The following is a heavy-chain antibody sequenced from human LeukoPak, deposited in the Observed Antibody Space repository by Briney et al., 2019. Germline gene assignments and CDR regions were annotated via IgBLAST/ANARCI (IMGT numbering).Heavy chain of an antibody. CDR2: ISGSSSYI. CDR3: AREERDGYNYYWYFDL. CDR1: GFTFSNYN. Sequence: GGSLRLSCAASGFTFSNYNMHWVRQAPGKGLEWVSSISGSSSYIYYADSVKGRFTISRDNAKNSLYLQMNSLRAEDTAVYYCAREERDGYNYYWYFDLWGRGTLVTVSS. D-gene: IGHD5-24*01. V-gene: IGHV3-21*01. J-gene: IGHJ2*01.